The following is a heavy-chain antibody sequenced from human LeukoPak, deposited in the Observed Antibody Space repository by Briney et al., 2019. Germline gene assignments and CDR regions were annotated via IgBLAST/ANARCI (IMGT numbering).Heavy chain of an antibody. CDR3: AKGQELAVAGGRDY. V-gene: IGHV3-23*01. CDR2: ISCSGDST. Sequence: GGSLRLSCAASGFTLSSYAMSGVRQAPGKGLEWVSAISCSGDSTYYAGSVKGRFTISRDTSKNMLYLQMNSLRAEDRAVYYCAKGQELAVAGGRDYWGEGTLVTV. CDR1: GFTLSSYA. J-gene: IGHJ4*02. D-gene: IGHD6-19*01.